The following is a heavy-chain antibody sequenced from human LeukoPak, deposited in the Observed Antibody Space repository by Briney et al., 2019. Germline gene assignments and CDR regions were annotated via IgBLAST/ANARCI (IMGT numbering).Heavy chain of an antibody. Sequence: GGSLRLSCAASGFTFSSCVMHWVRQAPGKGLEWVAATWSDGNNKYYADSVKGRFTISRDNSKDTLYLQMSSLRAEDSAVYYCARSSYSSSSSVWGQGTMVTVSA. CDR2: TWSDGNNK. D-gene: IGHD6-6*01. CDR3: ARSSYSSSSSV. J-gene: IGHJ3*01. V-gene: IGHV3-33*01. CDR1: GFTFSSCV.